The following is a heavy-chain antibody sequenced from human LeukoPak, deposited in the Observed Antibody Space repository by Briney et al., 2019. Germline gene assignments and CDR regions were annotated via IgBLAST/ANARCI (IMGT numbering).Heavy chain of an antibody. CDR3: VRPSAKGVFDAFDI. Sequence: SETLSLTCTVSGGSISSYYWSWIRQPPGKGLEWIGYIYYSGSTNYNPSLKSRVTISVDTSKNQFSLNLSSVTAADTAVYYCVRPSAKGVFDAFDIWGQGTMVTVSS. J-gene: IGHJ3*02. CDR2: IYYSGST. CDR1: GGSISSYY. V-gene: IGHV4-59*08. D-gene: IGHD3-10*01.